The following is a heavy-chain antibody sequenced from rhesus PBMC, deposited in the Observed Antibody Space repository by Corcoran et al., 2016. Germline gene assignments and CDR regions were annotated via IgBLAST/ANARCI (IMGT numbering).Heavy chain of an antibody. CDR2: IRNKANGGTE. CDR1: GFTFSDHY. J-gene: IGHJ4*01. Sequence: EVRLVESGGGLVQPGGSLRLSCAAPGFTFSDHYTSWVRQAPGKGPEWVGVIRNKANGGTEQYAASVKGRFTISRDDSKSIASLQMNSLKTEDTAVYYCARGGLNNGWIDLWGQGVLVTVSS. D-gene: IGHD6-31*01. V-gene: IGHV3-116*02. CDR3: ARGGLNNGWIDL.